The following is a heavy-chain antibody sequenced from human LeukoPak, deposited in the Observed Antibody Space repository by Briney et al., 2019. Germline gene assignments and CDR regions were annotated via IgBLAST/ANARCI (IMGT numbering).Heavy chain of an antibody. CDR3: ARALLWFGEPSHIDY. J-gene: IGHJ4*02. D-gene: IGHD3-10*01. Sequence: GSVKVSCKASGYTFTSYGISWVRQAPGQGLEWMGWITAYNDSTNYAQKLQGRVTMTTDTSTSTAYMELRSLRSDDTAAYYCARALLWFGEPSHIDYWGQGTLVTASS. CDR1: GYTFTSYG. CDR2: ITAYNDST. V-gene: IGHV1-18*01.